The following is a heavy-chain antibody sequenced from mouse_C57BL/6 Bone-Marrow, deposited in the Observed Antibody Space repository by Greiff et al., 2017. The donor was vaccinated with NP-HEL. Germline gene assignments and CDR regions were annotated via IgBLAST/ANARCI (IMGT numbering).Heavy chain of an antibody. Sequence: QVQLQQPGAELVRPGSSVKLSCKASGYTFTSYWMDWVKQRPGQGLEWIGNIYPSDSETHYNQKFTDKATLTVDKSSSTAYMQLSSLTSEDSAVYYCARYYGSSYDYWGQGTTLTVSS. D-gene: IGHD1-1*01. CDR1: GYTFTSYW. CDR3: ARYYGSSYDY. V-gene: IGHV1-61*01. CDR2: IYPSDSET. J-gene: IGHJ2*01.